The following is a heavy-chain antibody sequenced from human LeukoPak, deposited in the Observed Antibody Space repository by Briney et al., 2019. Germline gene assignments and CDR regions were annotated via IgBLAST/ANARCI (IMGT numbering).Heavy chain of an antibody. V-gene: IGHV3-33*01. Sequence: GGSLRLSCAASGFTFSNNDMHWVRQAPGKGLEWVAVIWYDGINNYYADSVKGRFSISRDNSKNALYLQMNSLSAEDTAVYFCARDYNRNSFDYGGQGTLVTVSS. CDR3: ARDYNRNSFDY. CDR1: GFTFSNND. CDR2: IWYDGINN. D-gene: IGHD1-7*01. J-gene: IGHJ4*02.